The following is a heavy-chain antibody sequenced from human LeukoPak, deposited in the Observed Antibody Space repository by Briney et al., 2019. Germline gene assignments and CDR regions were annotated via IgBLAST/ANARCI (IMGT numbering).Heavy chain of an antibody. CDR3: AAEAAYYYDSRDAFDV. J-gene: IGHJ3*01. Sequence: SVKVSCKASGFTFISSAVQWVRQARGQRLEWIGWIVVGSGNTNYAQKFQERVTITRDMSTSLVYMELSSLRSEDTAVYYCAAEAAYYYDSRDAFDVWGQGTMVTVSS. D-gene: IGHD3-22*01. V-gene: IGHV1-58*01. CDR2: IVVGSGNT. CDR1: GFTFISSA.